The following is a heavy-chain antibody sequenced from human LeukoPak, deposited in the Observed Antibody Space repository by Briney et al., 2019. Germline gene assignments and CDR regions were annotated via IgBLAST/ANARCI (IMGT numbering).Heavy chain of an antibody. CDR3: ARGDPMLSFDF. CDR2: VSSSGGTL. J-gene: IGHJ4*02. CDR1: GFTFTDYY. D-gene: IGHD2-8*01. Sequence: GGSLRLSCAASGFTFTDYYMSWIRQAPGKGLEWVSYVSSSGGTLYYADSVKGRFTISRDNAKNSLYLQMNSLRAEDTAVYYCARGDPMLSFDFWGQGTLVTVSS. V-gene: IGHV3-11*04.